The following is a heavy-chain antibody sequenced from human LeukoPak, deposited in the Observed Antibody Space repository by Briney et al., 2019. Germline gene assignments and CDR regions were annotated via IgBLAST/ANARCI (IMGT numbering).Heavy chain of an antibody. J-gene: IGHJ4*02. CDR1: GYTFTYRY. CDR3: ATSPAGGDYLNY. D-gene: IGHD4-17*01. Sequence: GASVKVSCKASGYTFTYRYLHWVRQAPGQALEWMGWITPFNGNTNYAQKFQDRVTITRDRSMSTAYMELGSLRSEDTAMYYCATSPAGGDYLNYWGQGTLVTVSS. CDR2: ITPFNGNT. V-gene: IGHV1-45*02.